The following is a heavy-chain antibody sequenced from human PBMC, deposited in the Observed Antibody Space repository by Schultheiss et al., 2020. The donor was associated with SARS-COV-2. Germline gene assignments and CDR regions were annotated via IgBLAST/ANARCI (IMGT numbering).Heavy chain of an antibody. J-gene: IGHJ3*02. V-gene: IGHV4-4*07. D-gene: IGHD6-19*01. CDR1: GGSISSYY. Sequence: SETLSLTCTVSGGSISSYYWSWIRQPAGKGLEWIGRIYTSGSTNYNPSLKSRVTISVDTSKNQFSLKLSSVTAADTAVYYCARSEVAGNVDAFDIWGQGTTVTVSS. CDR2: IYTSGST. CDR3: ARSEVAGNVDAFDI.